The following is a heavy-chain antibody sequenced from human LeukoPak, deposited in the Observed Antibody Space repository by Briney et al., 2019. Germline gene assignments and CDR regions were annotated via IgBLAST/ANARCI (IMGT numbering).Heavy chain of an antibody. CDR3: ARGTGYYISYFDY. V-gene: IGHV4-59*12. CDR2: IYYSGST. D-gene: IGHD3/OR15-3a*01. Sequence: SETLSLTCTVSGGSISSYYWSWIRQPPGKGLEWIGYIYYSGSTNYNPSLKSRVTISVDTSKNQFSLKLSSVTAADTAVYYCARGTGYYISYFDYWGQGTLVTVSS. CDR1: GGSISSYY. J-gene: IGHJ4*02.